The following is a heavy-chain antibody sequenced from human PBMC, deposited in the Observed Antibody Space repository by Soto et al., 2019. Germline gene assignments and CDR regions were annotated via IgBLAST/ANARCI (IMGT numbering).Heavy chain of an antibody. CDR1: GGSISSSSYY. D-gene: IGHD2-15*01. J-gene: IGHJ6*02. CDR2: IYYSGST. Sequence: PSEPLSLTCTVFGGSISSSSYYWGWIRQPPGKGLEWIGSIYYSGSTYYNPSLKSRVTISVDTSKNQFSLKLSSVTAADTAVYYCARDLEVVPPASEPYGMEVWGQGTTVTVSS. V-gene: IGHV4-39*07. CDR3: ARDLEVVPPASEPYGMEV.